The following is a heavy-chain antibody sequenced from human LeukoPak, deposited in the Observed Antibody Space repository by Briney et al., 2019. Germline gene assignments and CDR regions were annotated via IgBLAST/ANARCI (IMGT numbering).Heavy chain of an antibody. J-gene: IGHJ4*02. CDR2: ISPTGGNT. D-gene: IGHD2-2*01. CDR1: GFTFSSAA. CDR3: AKARGYQLLSPYFDY. Sequence: GGSLKLSCAASGFTFSSAAMTWVRQAPGKGLEWVSLISPTGGNTFYADSVKGRFTISRDNSKNTLYLQMNSLRAEDTAVYYCAKARGYQLLSPYFDYWGQGTLVTVSS. V-gene: IGHV3-23*01.